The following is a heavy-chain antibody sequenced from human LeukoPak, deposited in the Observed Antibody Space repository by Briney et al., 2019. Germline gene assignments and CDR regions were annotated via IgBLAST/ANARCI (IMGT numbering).Heavy chain of an antibody. CDR2: INSDGSST. J-gene: IGHJ4*02. CDR1: GFTFSSYW. Sequence: GGSLRLSCAASGFTFSSYWMHWVRQAPGKGLVWVSRINSDGSSTSYADSVKGRFTISRDNAKNTLYLQMNSLRAEDTAVYYCERDTMYYYDSSGYLGTSSKFDYWGQGTLVTVSS. CDR3: ERDTMYYYDSSGYLGTSSKFDY. V-gene: IGHV3-74*01. D-gene: IGHD3-22*01.